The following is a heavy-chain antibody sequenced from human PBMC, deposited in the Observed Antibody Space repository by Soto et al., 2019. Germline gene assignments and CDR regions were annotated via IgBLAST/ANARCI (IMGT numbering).Heavy chain of an antibody. D-gene: IGHD2-15*01. CDR2: ISSSSSTI. V-gene: IGHV3-48*02. CDR3: ARGRGCSGGSCYTGMGY. CDR1: GFTFSSYS. Sequence: EVQLVESGGGLVQPGGSLRLSCAASGFTFSSYSMNWVRQAPGKGLEWVSYISSSSSTIYYADSVKGRLTISRDNAKNSLDLQMNSLRDEDTAVYYCARGRGCSGGSCYTGMGYWGQGTLVTVSS. J-gene: IGHJ4*02.